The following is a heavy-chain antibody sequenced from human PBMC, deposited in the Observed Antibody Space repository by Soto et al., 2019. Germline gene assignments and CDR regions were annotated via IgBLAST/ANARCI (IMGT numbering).Heavy chain of an antibody. D-gene: IGHD1-26*01. V-gene: IGHV3-53*01. J-gene: IGHJ6*02. CDR3: ARDLLGRPYYYGLDV. CDR2: IYSGGDT. Sequence: GGSLRLSCSASGFTVSNNYMTWVRQAPGKGLEWVSVIYSGGDTYYADSVEGRFTISRDNSKNTVYLQMNSLGADDTAVYYCARDLLGRPYYYGLDVWGQGTTVTVSS. CDR1: GFTVSNNY.